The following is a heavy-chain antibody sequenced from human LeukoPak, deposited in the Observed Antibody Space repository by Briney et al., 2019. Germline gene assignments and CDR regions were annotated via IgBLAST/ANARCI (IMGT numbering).Heavy chain of an antibody. V-gene: IGHV3-23*01. D-gene: IGHD1-1*01. CDR1: GFTFSNYA. J-gene: IGHJ3*02. CDR2: ITGPADYT. Sequence: AGGSLRLSCAASGFTFSNYAMSWVRQAPGKGLEWVSTITGPADYTFYADSVKGRFTVSRDNSKNTLHLQMNSLRVEDTAAYYCAKDYLGQLVLFDIWGQGTMVTVSP. CDR3: AKDYLGQLVLFDI.